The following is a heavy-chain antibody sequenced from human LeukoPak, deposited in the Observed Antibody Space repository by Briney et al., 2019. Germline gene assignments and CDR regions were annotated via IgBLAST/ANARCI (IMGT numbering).Heavy chain of an antibody. CDR1: GFTFSSYS. J-gene: IGHJ4*02. Sequence: PGGSLGLFCAASGFTFSSYSMNWVRQAPGKGLEWVSSISSSSSYIYYADSVKGRFTISRDNAKNSLYLQMNSLRAEDTAVYYCARGGDYSSSWYFPFDYWGQGTLVTVSS. CDR2: ISSSSSYI. CDR3: ARGGDYSSSWYFPFDY. D-gene: IGHD6-13*01. V-gene: IGHV3-21*01.